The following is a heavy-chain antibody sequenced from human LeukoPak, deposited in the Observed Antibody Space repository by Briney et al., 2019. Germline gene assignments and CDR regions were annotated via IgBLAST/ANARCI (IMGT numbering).Heavy chain of an antibody. CDR1: GFTFSSYA. D-gene: IGHD6-19*01. CDR2: ISYDGSNK. CDR3: ARAEDSSGWYFLY. Sequence: GGSLRLSCAASGFTFSSYAMHWVRQDPGKGLEWVAVISYDGSNKYYADSVKGRFTISRDNSKNTLYLQMNSLRAEDTAVYYCARAEDSSGWYFLYWGQGTLVTVSS. V-gene: IGHV3-30-3*01. J-gene: IGHJ1*01.